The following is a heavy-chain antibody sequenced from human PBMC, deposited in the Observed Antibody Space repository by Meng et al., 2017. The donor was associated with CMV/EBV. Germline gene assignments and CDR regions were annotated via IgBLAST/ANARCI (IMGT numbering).Heavy chain of an antibody. CDR2: ISSSSSYI. D-gene: IGHD3-3*01. J-gene: IGHJ6*02. V-gene: IGHV3-21*01. Sequence: GESLKISCAASGFTFSSYSMNWVRQAPGKGLEWVSSISSSSSYIYYADSVKGRFTISRDNYKNTLYLQMNSLRAEDTAVYYCARDNDFWSGYYRYYYYYYGMDVWGQGTTVTVSS. CDR3: ARDNDFWSGYYRYYYYYYGMDV. CDR1: GFTFSSYS.